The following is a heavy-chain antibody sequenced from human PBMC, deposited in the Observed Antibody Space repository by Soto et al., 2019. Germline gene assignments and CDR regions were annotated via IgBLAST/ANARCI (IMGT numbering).Heavy chain of an antibody. CDR1: GGSISSGGYY. D-gene: IGHD4-17*01. CDR2: IYYSGST. Sequence: QVQLQESGPGLVKPSQTLSLTCTVSGGSISSGGYYWSWIRQHPGKGLEWIGYIYYSGSTYYNPSLKSRVTISVDTSKNQFSLKLSSVTAADTAVYYCARGGDVYGDRGVFGYWGQGTLVTVSS. J-gene: IGHJ4*02. CDR3: ARGGDVYGDRGVFGY. V-gene: IGHV4-31*03.